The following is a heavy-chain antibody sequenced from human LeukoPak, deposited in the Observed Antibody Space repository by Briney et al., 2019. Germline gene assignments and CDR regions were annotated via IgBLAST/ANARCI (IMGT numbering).Heavy chain of an antibody. D-gene: IGHD6-13*01. CDR1: GGSISSSSYY. CDR3: ARHGDSSSWYLTPFDY. Sequence: SETLSLTCTVPGGSISSSSYYWGWIRQPPGKGLEWIGSIYYSGSTYYNPSLKSRVTISVDTSKNQFSLKLSSVTAADTAVYYCARHGDSSSWYLTPFDYWGQGTLVTVSS. CDR2: IYYSGST. V-gene: IGHV4-39*01. J-gene: IGHJ4*02.